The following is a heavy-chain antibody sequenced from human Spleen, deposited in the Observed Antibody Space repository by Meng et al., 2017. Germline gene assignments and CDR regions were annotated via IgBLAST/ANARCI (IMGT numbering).Heavy chain of an antibody. J-gene: IGHJ6*02. CDR1: RFSRSTSGMC. D-gene: IGHD4-23*01. CDR3: ARTPGNTYYFYNYGMDV. V-gene: IGHV2-70*01. CDR2: IDWDDDK. Sequence: GATQVIPATTPTGTSPSSRFSRSTSGMCVSRIRQPPGKALEWLALIDWDDDKYYSTSLKTRLTISKDTSKNQVVLTMTNMDPVDTATYYCARTPGNTYYFYNYGMDVWGQGTPVTVSS.